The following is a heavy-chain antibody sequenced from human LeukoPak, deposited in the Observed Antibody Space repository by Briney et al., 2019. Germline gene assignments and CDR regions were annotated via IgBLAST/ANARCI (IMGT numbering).Heavy chain of an antibody. V-gene: IGHV4-4*02. D-gene: IGHD1-26*01. CDR3: ARETVGATHFDY. CDR2: IYHGGGA. CDR1: GGSISSRNW. Sequence: KHSETLSLTCAVSGGSISSRNWWSWVRQPPGKGLEWIGEIYHGGGAKYSPSLKSRVTISLDKSKNQISLRLNSVTAADTAVYYCARETVGATHFDYWGQGTLVTVSS. J-gene: IGHJ4*02.